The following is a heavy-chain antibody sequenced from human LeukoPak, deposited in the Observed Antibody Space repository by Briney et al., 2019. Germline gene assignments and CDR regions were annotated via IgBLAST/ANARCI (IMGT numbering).Heavy chain of an antibody. Sequence: SETLSLTCTGSGGSISSYSWSWIRQPPGKGLEWIGYIYYSGSTNYNPSLKSRLTISVDTSKNQFSLKLSSVTAADTAVYYCARGMTTGPDPWGQGILVTVSS. V-gene: IGHV4-59*08. CDR2: IYYSGST. D-gene: IGHD4-17*01. J-gene: IGHJ5*02. CDR3: ARGMTTGPDP. CDR1: GGSISSYS.